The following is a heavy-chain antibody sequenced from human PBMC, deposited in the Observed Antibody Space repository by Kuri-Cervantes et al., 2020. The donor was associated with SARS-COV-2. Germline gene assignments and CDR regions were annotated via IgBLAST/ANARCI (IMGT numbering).Heavy chain of an antibody. CDR2: IIPFFGTP. CDR3: ARDNNWNYFVPVGAFDI. CDR1: RDTFTTFG. D-gene: IGHD1-7*01. V-gene: IGHV1-69*13. Sequence: SVKVSCKASRDTFTTFGFSWVRQAPGQGLEWMGGIIPFFGTPNYAQKFQGRVMITADESTSTACMELSSLRSGDTAVYYCARDNNWNYFVPVGAFDIWGQGTMVTVSS. J-gene: IGHJ3*02.